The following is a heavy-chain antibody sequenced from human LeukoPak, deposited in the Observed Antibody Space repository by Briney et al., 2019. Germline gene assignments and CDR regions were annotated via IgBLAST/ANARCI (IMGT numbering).Heavy chain of an antibody. Sequence: SGTLSLTCAVSGGSISSSNWWSWVRQPPGKGLEWIGSIYYSGSTYYNPSLKSRVTISVDTSKNQFSLKLSSVTAADTAVYYCARQWFGELSYFDYWGQGTLVTVSS. CDR3: ARQWFGELSYFDY. J-gene: IGHJ4*02. CDR1: GGSISSSNW. V-gene: IGHV4-4*02. D-gene: IGHD3-10*01. CDR2: IYYSGST.